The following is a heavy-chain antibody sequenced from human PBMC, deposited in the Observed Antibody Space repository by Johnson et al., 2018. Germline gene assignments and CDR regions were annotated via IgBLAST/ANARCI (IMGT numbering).Heavy chain of an antibody. V-gene: IGHV3-9*01. J-gene: IGHJ6*02. CDR3: AKGVGYCSSTSWCGMDV. CDR1: GFTFDEYA. D-gene: IGHD2-2*01. CDR2: ISWNSGSI. Sequence: VQLVQSGGGVVQPGRSLRLSCAASGFTFDEYAMHWVRQAPGKGLAWVSGISWNSGSIAYADAVKGRFTISRDNAKNSLYLQMNSLRAEETALYYCAKGVGYCSSTSWCGMDVWGQGTTVTVSS.